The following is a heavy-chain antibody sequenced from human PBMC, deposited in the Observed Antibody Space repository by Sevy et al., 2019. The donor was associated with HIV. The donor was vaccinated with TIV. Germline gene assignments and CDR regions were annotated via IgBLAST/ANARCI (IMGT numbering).Heavy chain of an antibody. J-gene: IGHJ5*02. CDR2: IYWDDDK. CDR1: GFSLTTSGVG. Sequence: SGPTLVNPTQTLTLTCTFSGFSLTTSGVGVGWIRQPPGKALEWLALIYWDDDKRYSPPLKSRLTITKDTSKNQVVLTMTNMDPVDTATYYCAHRPDNYDILTGYFPNWFDPWGQGTLVTVSS. CDR3: AHRPDNYDILTGYFPNWFDP. D-gene: IGHD3-9*01. V-gene: IGHV2-5*02.